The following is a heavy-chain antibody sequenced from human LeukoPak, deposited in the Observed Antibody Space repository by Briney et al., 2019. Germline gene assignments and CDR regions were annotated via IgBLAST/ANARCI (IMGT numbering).Heavy chain of an antibody. CDR1: GYSFTSFG. D-gene: IGHD1-26*01. CDR3: ATGRTCCLSGLNY. V-gene: IGHV1-18*01. J-gene: IGHJ4*02. CDR2: ISGYNGDT. Sequence: ASVKVSCKPSGYSFTSFGVSWVRQAPGQGLEWMGWISGYNGDTIFAQKLQGRVALTTDTSTSTSYLELRGLRSEDTAVYYCATGRTCCLSGLNYWGQGTLVTVSS.